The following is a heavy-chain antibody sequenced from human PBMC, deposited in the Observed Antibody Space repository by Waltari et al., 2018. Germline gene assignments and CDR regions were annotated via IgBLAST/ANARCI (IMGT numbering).Heavy chain of an antibody. CDR2: MNPNRGNT. CDR1: GYTFTSYD. J-gene: IGHJ6*03. D-gene: IGHD6-6*01. CDR3: ARGSSNYYYCNMDV. V-gene: IGHV1-8*03. Sequence: QVQLVQSGAEVKKPGASVKVSCKASGYTFTSYDINWVRQANGQELEWMGWMNPNRGNTGDAQKFQGRVTITRNTSISTAYMELSSLRSEDTSVYYCARGSSNYYYCNMDVWGKGTTVTVSS.